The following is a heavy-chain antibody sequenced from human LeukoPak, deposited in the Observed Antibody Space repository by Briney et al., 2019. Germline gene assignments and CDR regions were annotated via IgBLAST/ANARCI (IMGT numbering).Heavy chain of an antibody. J-gene: IGHJ3*01. Sequence: GASVKVSCKVSGYTLTDLSMHWVRQAPGKGPEWMGGFDPEDGETISAQKLQGRVTMTADTSADTAYMELSSLRSEDTAVYYCAKIAVYLGDAFDLWGQGTMVTV. CDR3: AKIAVYLGDAFDL. V-gene: IGHV1-24*01. D-gene: IGHD2-8*01. CDR2: FDPEDGET. CDR1: GYTLTDLS.